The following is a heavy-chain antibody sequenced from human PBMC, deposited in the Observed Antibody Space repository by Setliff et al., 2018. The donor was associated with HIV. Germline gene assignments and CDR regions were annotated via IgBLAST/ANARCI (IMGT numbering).Heavy chain of an antibody. Sequence: SETLSLTCTVSGGSISSSSYYWGWIRQPPGKGLEWIGSIYYSGSAYYNPSFKSRVTLSVDTSENQFSLRLSSVTAADTAVYFCARGGTVSADFDSWGQGTLVTVSS. CDR2: IYYSGSA. CDR3: ARGGTVSADFDS. V-gene: IGHV4-39*07. CDR1: GGSISSSSYY. D-gene: IGHD6-19*01. J-gene: IGHJ4*02.